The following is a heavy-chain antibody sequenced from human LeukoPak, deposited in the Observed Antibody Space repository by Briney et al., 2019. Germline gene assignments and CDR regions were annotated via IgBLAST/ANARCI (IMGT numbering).Heavy chain of an antibody. J-gene: IGHJ4*02. CDR3: ARLRGVTMLGSELKRGYFDY. CDR2: IYYSGST. D-gene: IGHD3-3*01. Sequence: SQTLSLTCTVSGGSISSGGYYWSWIRQHPGKGLEWIGYIYYSGSTYYNPSLKSRVTISVDTSKNQFSLKLSSVTAADMCVYCRARLRGVTMLGSELKRGYFDYWGQGTLVTVSS. V-gene: IGHV4-31*03. CDR1: GGSISSGGYY.